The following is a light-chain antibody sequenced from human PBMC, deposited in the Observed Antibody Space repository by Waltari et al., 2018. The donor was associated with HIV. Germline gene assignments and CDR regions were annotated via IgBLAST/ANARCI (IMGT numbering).Light chain of an antibody. V-gene: IGLV1-40*01. J-gene: IGLJ1*01. Sequence: QSVLTQPPSVSGAPGQRVTISCTGSSSTTGAGYHVHWYQQLPGTAPKLLIYGNSNRPSGVPDRFSGSKSGTSASLAITGLQAEDEADYHCQSYDSSLSGYVVGTGTKVTVL. CDR3: QSYDSSLSGYV. CDR2: GNS. CDR1: SSTTGAGYH.